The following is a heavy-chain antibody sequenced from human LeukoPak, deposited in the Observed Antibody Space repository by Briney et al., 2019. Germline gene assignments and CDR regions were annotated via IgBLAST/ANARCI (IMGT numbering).Heavy chain of an antibody. J-gene: IGHJ6*02. D-gene: IGHD2-2*01. CDR2: IYRNADGGTT. CDR1: GFTFSNAW. V-gene: IGHV3-15*05. CDR3: TTDSYCSTTTCYASSNYYYGLDA. Sequence: GGSLRLSCAASGFTFSNAWMTWVRQAPGKGLEWVGRIYRNADGGTTDYAAPVKGRFTISRDDSKNTLYLQMNSLKTEDAAVYYCTTDSYCSTTTCYASSNYYYGLDAWGQGTSVTVSS.